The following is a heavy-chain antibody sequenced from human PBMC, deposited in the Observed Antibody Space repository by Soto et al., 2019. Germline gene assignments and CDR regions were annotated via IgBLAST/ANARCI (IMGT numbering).Heavy chain of an antibody. J-gene: IGHJ6*02. CDR3: AKDLAKGFYDGSGESDYHGLDV. D-gene: IGHD3-10*01. Sequence: GGSLRLSCAASGFTFSNYGMHWVRQAPGKGLEWVAVISFGGNYEYYSDSVEGRFTISRDDSKNTLFLQMNGLRAEDTAVYYCAKDLAKGFYDGSGESDYHGLDVWGQGTTVTVSS. CDR1: GFTFSNYG. CDR2: ISFGGNYE. V-gene: IGHV3-30*18.